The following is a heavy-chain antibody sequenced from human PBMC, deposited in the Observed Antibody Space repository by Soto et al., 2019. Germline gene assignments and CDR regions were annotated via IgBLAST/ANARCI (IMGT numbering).Heavy chain of an antibody. Sequence: GASVKVSCKASGYTFTSYGISWVRQAPGQGLEWMGWISAYNGNTNYAQKLQGRVTVTTDTSTSTAYMELRSLRSDDTAVYYCARYSGSSSSWYATVFYYYGMAVWGQGTTVTVSS. CDR2: ISAYNGNT. V-gene: IGHV1-18*01. CDR3: ARYSGSSSSWYATVFYYYGMAV. D-gene: IGHD6-13*01. CDR1: GYTFTSYG. J-gene: IGHJ6*02.